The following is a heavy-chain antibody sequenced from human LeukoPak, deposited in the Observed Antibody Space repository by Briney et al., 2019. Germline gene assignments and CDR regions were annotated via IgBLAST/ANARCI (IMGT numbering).Heavy chain of an antibody. Sequence: GGSLRLSCAASGFTFSSYSMNWVRQAPGKGLEWVSVIYPGGNTYYADSVKGRFTISRDNSKNTLYLQMNSLRAEDTAVYYCARGDGYNYWDYWGQGTLVTVSS. J-gene: IGHJ4*02. CDR3: ARGDGYNYWDY. CDR2: IYPGGNT. V-gene: IGHV3-66*01. CDR1: GFTFSSYS. D-gene: IGHD5-24*01.